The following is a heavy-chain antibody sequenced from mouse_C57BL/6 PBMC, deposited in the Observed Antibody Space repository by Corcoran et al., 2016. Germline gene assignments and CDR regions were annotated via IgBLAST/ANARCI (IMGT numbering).Heavy chain of an antibody. CDR1: GYTFTDYY. CDR3: ARGITALFDY. CDR2: IYPGSGNT. Sequence: QVQLKQSGAELVRPGASVKLSCKASGYTFTDYYINWVKQRPGQGLEWIARIYPGSGNTYYNEKFKGKATLTAEKSSSTAYMQLSSLTSEDSAVYFCARGITALFDYWGQGTTLTVSS. V-gene: IGHV1-76*01. D-gene: IGHD2-4*01. J-gene: IGHJ2*01.